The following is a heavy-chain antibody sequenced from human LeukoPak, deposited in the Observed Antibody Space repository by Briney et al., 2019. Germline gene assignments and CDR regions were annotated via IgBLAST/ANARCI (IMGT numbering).Heavy chain of an antibody. CDR1: GVSISSYY. V-gene: IGHV4-59*08. D-gene: IGHD3-10*01. J-gene: IGHJ5*02. Sequence: SETLSLTCTVSGVSISSYYWSWIRQPPGKGLEWIGYIFDSGTTNYNPSLKSRLTMSVDTSKNQFSLKLSSLTAADTAVYYCARHRGSLGGSGDWFDPGGQGTLVTVSS. CDR3: ARHRGSLGGSGDWFDP. CDR2: IFDSGTT.